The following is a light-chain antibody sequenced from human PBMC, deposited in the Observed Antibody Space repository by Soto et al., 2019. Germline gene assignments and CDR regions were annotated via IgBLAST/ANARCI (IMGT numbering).Light chain of an antibody. CDR2: DAS. CDR3: QQRSNWPRT. CDR1: QSVSSY. J-gene: IGKJ1*01. Sequence: EYVLTQSPATQSLSPGERATLSCRASQSVSSYLAWYQQKPGQAPRLLIYDASNRATGIPARFSGSGSGTDFTLTISSLEPEDFAVYYCQQRSNWPRTFGQGTKVDIK. V-gene: IGKV3-11*01.